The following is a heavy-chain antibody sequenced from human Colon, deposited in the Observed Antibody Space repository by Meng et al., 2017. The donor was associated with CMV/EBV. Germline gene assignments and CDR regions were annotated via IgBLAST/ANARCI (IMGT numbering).Heavy chain of an antibody. V-gene: IGHV1-69*12. J-gene: IGHJ4*02. CDR2: IVPIFVTP. D-gene: IGHD5-24*01. CDR1: GGSFSNYA. Sequence: QVQLVQSGAGVKKPGSSGKVSCRTSGGSFSNYAVSWVRQAPGQGLEWMGGIVPIFVTPNYAQKFQGRVTVTADESTSTAYMELSSLTSEDTAIYYCARARDRDGLYNFDSWGQGTLVTVSS. CDR3: ARARDRDGLYNFDS.